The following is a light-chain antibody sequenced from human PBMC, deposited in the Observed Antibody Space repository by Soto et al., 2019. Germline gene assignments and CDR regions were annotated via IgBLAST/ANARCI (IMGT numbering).Light chain of an antibody. CDR1: HSVSSN. CDR3: QHYNNWPLT. J-gene: IGKJ4*01. V-gene: IGKV3-15*01. CDR2: GAS. Sequence: EIVMTQSPATLSVSPGERATLSCRASHSVSSNLAWYQQKPGQAPRLLIYGASTRATGIPARFSGSGSGTEFTLTISSLQTEDFAVYSCQHYNNWPLTFGGGTKVELK.